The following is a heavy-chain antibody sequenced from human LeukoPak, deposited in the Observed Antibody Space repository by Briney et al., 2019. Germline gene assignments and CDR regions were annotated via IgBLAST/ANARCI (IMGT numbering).Heavy chain of an antibody. CDR2: IYYSGCT. J-gene: IGHJ4*02. CDR3: ARGGYDYVWGSYGYYFDY. Sequence: SETLSLTCTVSGGSISSYYWSWIRQPPGKGLEWIGYIYYSGCTNYNPSLKSRVTISVDTSKNQFSLKLSSVTAADTAVYYCARGGYDYVWGSYGYYFDYWGQGTLVTVSS. CDR1: GGSISSYY. D-gene: IGHD3-16*01. V-gene: IGHV4-59*01.